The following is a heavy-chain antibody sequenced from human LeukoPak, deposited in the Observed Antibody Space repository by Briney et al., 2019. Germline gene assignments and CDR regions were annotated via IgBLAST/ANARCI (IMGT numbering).Heavy chain of an antibody. D-gene: IGHD2-21*01. V-gene: IGHV3-53*01. CDR1: GFSVGTNS. Sequence: PGGSLRLSCAASGFSVGTNSMSWVRQSPGKGLEWVSVIYSGGSTYYADSVNGRFTISRDNSRNTLSLQMNSLRAEDTALYYCASAREYCGSAECDEYFQHWGQGTLVTVS. CDR3: ASAREYCGSAECDEYFQH. J-gene: IGHJ1*01. CDR2: IYSGGST.